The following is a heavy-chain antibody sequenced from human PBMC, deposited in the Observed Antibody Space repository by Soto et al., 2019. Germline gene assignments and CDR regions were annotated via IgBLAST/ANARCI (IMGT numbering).Heavy chain of an antibody. V-gene: IGHV4-34*01. J-gene: IGHJ6*02. CDR3: ARERGIFGVVHVVHYYYGMDV. CDR1: GGSFSGYY. D-gene: IGHD3-3*01. CDR2: INHSGST. Sequence: PSETLSLTCAVYGGSFSGYYWSWIRQPPGKGLEWIGEINHSGSTNYNPSLKSRVTISVDTSKNQFSLKLSSVTAADTAVYYCARERGIFGVVHVVHYYYGMDVWGQGTTVTVSS.